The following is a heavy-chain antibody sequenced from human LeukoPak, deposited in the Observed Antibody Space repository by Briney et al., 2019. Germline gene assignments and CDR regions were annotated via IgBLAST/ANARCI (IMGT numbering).Heavy chain of an antibody. J-gene: IGHJ4*02. CDR3: ARTYYYDSSGYDY. CDR1: GGSISSYY. D-gene: IGHD3-22*01. V-gene: IGHV4-4*09. Sequence: SETLSLTCTVSGGSISSYYWTWIRQPPGKGLEWIGYIYTSGSTNYNPSLKSRVTISVDTSKDQFSLKLSSVTAADTAVYYCARTYYYDSSGYDYWGQGNLVTVSS. CDR2: IYTSGST.